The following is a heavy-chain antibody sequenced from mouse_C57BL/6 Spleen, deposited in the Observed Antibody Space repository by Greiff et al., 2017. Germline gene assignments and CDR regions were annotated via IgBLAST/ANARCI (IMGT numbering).Heavy chain of an antibody. J-gene: IGHJ2*01. CDR1: GFTFSNYW. CDR2: IRLKSDNYAT. D-gene: IGHD2-10*01. Sequence: EVKLVESGGGLVQPGGSMKLSCVASGFTFSNYWMNWVRQSPEKGLEWVAQIRLKSDNYATHYAESVKGRFTISRDDSKSSVYLQMNNLRAEDTGIYYCTGRPTMAAVYFDYWGQGTTLTVSS. CDR3: TGRPTMAAVYFDY. V-gene: IGHV6-3*01.